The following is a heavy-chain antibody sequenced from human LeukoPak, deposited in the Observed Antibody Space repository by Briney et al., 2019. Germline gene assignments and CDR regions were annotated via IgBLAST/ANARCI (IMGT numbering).Heavy chain of an antibody. Sequence: PGGSLRLSRAASGFTFSTYSMNWIRQAPGKGLEWVSHITVSATTRYYADSVKGRFTISRDNAKNSLYLQMNSLRAEDTAMYYCARDERFLGCAGGNCILSGYNYFDPWGQGTLVTVSS. CDR2: ITVSATTR. CDR1: GFTFSTYS. CDR3: ARDERFLGCAGGNCILSGYNYFDP. D-gene: IGHD2-8*02. V-gene: IGHV3-48*01. J-gene: IGHJ5*02.